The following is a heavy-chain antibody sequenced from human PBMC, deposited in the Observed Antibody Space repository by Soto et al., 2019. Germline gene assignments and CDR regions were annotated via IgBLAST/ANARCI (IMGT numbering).Heavy chain of an antibody. CDR1: GDSISSSSSYY. D-gene: IGHD3-3*01. CDR2: VYHSGKT. J-gene: IGHJ4*02. Sequence: QLQLQESGPGLVKPSETLSLTSTVSGDSISSSSSYYWGWIRQPPGKGLEWIGSVYHSGKTYYNPSLRSRVTISVDTSKNQFSLNVTSVTAADTAVYYCARPRSGYYFDFWGQGIVVTVSS. CDR3: ARPRSGYYFDF. V-gene: IGHV4-39*01.